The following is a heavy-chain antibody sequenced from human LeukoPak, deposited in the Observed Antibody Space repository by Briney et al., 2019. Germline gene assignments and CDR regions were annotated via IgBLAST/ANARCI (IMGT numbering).Heavy chain of an antibody. D-gene: IGHD4-17*01. CDR2: IYYSGST. J-gene: IGHJ4*02. CDR1: GGSTSSSSYY. CDR3: ARHDYGDYGGFLVMHYFDY. Sequence: PSETLSLTCTVSGGSTSSSSYYWGWIRQPPGKGLEWIGSIYYSGSTYYNPSLKSRVTISVDTSKNQFSLKLSSVTAADTAVYYCARHDYGDYGGFLVMHYFDYWGQGTLVTVPS. V-gene: IGHV4-39*01.